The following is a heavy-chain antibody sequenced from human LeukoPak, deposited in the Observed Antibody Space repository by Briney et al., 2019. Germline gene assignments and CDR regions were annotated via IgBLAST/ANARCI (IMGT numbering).Heavy chain of an antibody. D-gene: IGHD6-19*01. J-gene: IGHJ4*02. CDR2: ISYDGSNK. V-gene: IGHV3-30*19. Sequence: GGSLRLSCAASGFTFSRYGLHWVRQAPGKGLEWVAVISYDGSNKYYADSVKGRFTISRDNSKNTLYLQMNSLRAEDTAVYYCAREAEQWLVPGDYWGQGTLVTVSS. CDR3: AREAEQWLVPGDY. CDR1: GFTFSRYG.